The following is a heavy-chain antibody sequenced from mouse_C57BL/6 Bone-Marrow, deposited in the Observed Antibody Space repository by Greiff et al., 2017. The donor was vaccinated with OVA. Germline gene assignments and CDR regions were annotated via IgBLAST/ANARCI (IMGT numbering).Heavy chain of an antibody. V-gene: IGHV3-6*01. Sequence: EVQLQESGPGLVKPSQSLSLTCSVTGYSITSGYYWNWIRQFPGNKLEWMGYISYDGSNNYNPSLKNRISITRDTSKNQFFLKLNSVTTEDTATYYCARGETGDYWGQGTTLTVSS. J-gene: IGHJ2*01. CDR2: ISYDGSN. CDR1: GYSITSGYY. CDR3: ARGETGDY.